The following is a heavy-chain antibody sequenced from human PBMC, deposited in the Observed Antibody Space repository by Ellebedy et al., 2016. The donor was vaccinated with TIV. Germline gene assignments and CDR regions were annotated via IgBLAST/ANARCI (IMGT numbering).Heavy chain of an antibody. CDR1: GFTFSPYA. CDR3: ERDMAWGNERMNDAFDI. D-gene: IGHD7-27*01. CDR2: ISGSSLTK. J-gene: IGHJ3*02. Sequence: GESLKISCAASGFTFSPYAMNWVRQAPGKGLEWVSHISGSSLTKNYADSVMGRFTISRDNAKNFLYLQMDSLRVEDTAVYYCERDMAWGNERMNDAFDIWGQGTMVTVSS. V-gene: IGHV3-48*04.